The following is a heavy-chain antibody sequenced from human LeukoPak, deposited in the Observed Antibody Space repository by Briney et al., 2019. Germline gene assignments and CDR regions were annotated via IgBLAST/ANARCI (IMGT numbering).Heavy chain of an antibody. Sequence: PGGSLRLSCSASGFTFSSYAMHWVRQAPGKGREYVSAISSNGGSTYYADSVKGRFTISRDNSKNTLYLQMSSLRAEDTAVYYCVKGRVVPAAPLDYWGQGTLVTVSS. V-gene: IGHV3-64D*08. CDR2: ISSNGGST. J-gene: IGHJ4*02. D-gene: IGHD2-2*01. CDR3: VKGRVVPAAPLDY. CDR1: GFTFSSYA.